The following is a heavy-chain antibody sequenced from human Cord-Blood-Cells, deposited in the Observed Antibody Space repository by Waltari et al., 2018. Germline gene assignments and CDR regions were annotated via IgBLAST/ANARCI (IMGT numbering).Heavy chain of an antibody. J-gene: IGHJ6*02. D-gene: IGHD1-26*01. CDR1: GGSFSGYY. Sequence: QVQLQQWGAGLLKPSATLSLTCAVYGGSFSGYYWSWIRPPPGKGLEWIGEINHSGSTNYNPSLKSRVTISVDTSKNQFSLKLSSVTAADTAVYYCARRGPGPGYSGSYYYYYYGMDVWGQGTTVTVSS. V-gene: IGHV4-34*01. CDR3: ARRGPGPGYSGSYYYYYYGMDV. CDR2: INHSGST.